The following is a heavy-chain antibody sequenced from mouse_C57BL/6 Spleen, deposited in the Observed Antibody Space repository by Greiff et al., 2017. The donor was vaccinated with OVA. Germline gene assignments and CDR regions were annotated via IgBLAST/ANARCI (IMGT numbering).Heavy chain of an antibody. D-gene: IGHD2-1*01. J-gene: IGHJ4*01. CDR2: IYPGSGNT. V-gene: IGHV1-76*01. CDR1: GYTFTAYY. CDR3: ARVGKTGYAMDY. Sequence: QVQLQQSGAELVRPGASVKLSCKASGYTFTAYYITWVKQRPGQGLEWIARIYPGSGNTYSIRKFKGKATLTAEKSSSTAYMQLSSLTSEDSAVYFCARVGKTGYAMDYWGQGTSVTVSS.